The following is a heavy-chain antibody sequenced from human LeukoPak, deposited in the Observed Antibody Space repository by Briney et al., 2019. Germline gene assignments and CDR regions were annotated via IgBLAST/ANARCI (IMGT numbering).Heavy chain of an antibody. CDR1: GYTFTGYY. CDR2: INPNSGGT. CDR3: ARDRWLRFGGPARGRSNWFDP. V-gene: IGHV1-2*02. Sequence: ASVKVSCKASGYTFTGYYMHWVRQAPGQGLEWMGWINPNSGGTNYAQKFQGRVTMTRDTSISTAYMELSRLRSDDTAVYYCARDRWLRFGGPARGRSNWFDPWGQGTLVTVSS. J-gene: IGHJ5*02. D-gene: IGHD5-12*01.